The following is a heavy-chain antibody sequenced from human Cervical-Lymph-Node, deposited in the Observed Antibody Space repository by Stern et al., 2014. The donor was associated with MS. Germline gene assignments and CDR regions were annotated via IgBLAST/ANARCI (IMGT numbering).Heavy chain of an antibody. CDR1: GGTFSSYA. V-gene: IGHV1-69*01. CDR3: ATSKGVYYDSSGYFDY. J-gene: IGHJ4*02. D-gene: IGHD3-22*01. Sequence: QVQLGQSGAEVKKPGSSVKVSCKASGGTFSSYAISWVRQAPGQGLEWMGGIIPIFGTANYAQKFQGRVTITADESTSTAYMELSSLRSEDTAVYYCATSKGVYYDSSGYFDYWGQGTLVTVSS. CDR2: IIPIFGTA.